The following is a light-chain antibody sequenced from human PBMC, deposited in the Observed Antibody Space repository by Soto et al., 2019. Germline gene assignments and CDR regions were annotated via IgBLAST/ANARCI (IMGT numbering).Light chain of an antibody. CDR2: NIG. CDR1: NSNIGRNP. J-gene: IGLJ2*01. Sequence: QSVLTQPPSAAGTPGQRVSISCSGTNSNIGRNPVMWYQQMPGTAPRLIIYNIGQRPSGVPDRFSGSQSGTSASLAISGLQSEDESDYFCSTWDDSLNDVVFGGGTKGTVL. V-gene: IGLV1-44*01. CDR3: STWDDSLNDVV.